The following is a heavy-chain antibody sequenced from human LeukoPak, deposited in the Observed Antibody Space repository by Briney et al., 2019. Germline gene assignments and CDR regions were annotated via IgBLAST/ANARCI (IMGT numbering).Heavy chain of an antibody. CDR3: ARGASSGSYWDMRAEYFRH. CDR1: GGPISHYY. V-gene: IGHV4-4*07. Sequence: PSETLSLTCTVSGGPISHYYWSWLRQPAGKAMEWIGHIYTSGSTNYNPSLKRRVTISLDRSKNQLSLVLTSVTAADTAVYYCARGASSGSYWDMRAEYFRHWGQGTLVTVSS. J-gene: IGHJ1*01. D-gene: IGHD3-10*01. CDR2: IYTSGST.